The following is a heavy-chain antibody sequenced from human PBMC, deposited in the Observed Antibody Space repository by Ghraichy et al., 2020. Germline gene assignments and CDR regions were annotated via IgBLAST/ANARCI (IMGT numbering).Heavy chain of an antibody. D-gene: IGHD3-22*01. CDR3: ARVLKIYYDSRRGYYFDY. V-gene: IGHV3-7*01. CDR2: IKQDGSEK. CDR1: GFTFSSYW. J-gene: IGHJ4*02. Sequence: GGSLRLSCAASGFTFSSYWMSWVRQAPGKGLEWVANIKQDGSEKYYVDSVKGRFTISRDNAKNSLYLQMNSLRAEDTAVYYCARVLKIYYDSRRGYYFDYWGQGTLVTVSS.